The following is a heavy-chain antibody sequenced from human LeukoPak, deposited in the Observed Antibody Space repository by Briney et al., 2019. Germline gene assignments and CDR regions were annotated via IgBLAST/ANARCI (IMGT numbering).Heavy chain of an antibody. CDR1: GYTFTGYY. CDR3: ARTGDFWSGHPDY. V-gene: IGHV1-2*02. J-gene: IGHJ4*02. Sequence: GASVKVSCKAPGYTFTGYYMHWVRQAPGQGLEWMGWIDPNSGGTNYAQKFQGRVTMTRDTSISTAYMELSSLRSEDTAVYYCARTGDFWSGHPDYWGQGTLVTVSS. CDR2: IDPNSGGT. D-gene: IGHD3-3*01.